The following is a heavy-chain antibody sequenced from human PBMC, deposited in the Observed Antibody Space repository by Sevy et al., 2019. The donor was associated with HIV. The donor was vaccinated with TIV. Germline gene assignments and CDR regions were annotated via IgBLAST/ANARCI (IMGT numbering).Heavy chain of an antibody. V-gene: IGHV3-7*01. Sequence: GGSLRLSCAASGFTFSSYWMSWVRQAPGKGLEWVANIKQDGSEKYYVDSVKGRFTISRDNAKNSLYLQMNSLRAEDTAVYSCARGVHYYDSSGYANFDYWGQGTLVTVSS. CDR2: IKQDGSEK. CDR3: ARGVHYYDSSGYANFDY. J-gene: IGHJ4*02. D-gene: IGHD3-22*01. CDR1: GFTFSSYW.